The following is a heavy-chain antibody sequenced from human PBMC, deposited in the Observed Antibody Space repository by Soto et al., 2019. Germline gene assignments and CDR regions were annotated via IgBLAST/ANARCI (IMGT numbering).Heavy chain of an antibody. J-gene: IGHJ4*02. V-gene: IGHV3-23*01. CDR2: ISGGGSSA. CDR3: ALRFSPHDGELFGRPKH. CDR1: GSTFSSCA. D-gene: IGHD6-6*01. Sequence: PGGSLRLSCAASGSTFSSCAMSWVRQAPGKGLEWVSGISGGGSSAYYADSVKGRFTISRDNSKNTLYLQLDRLRAEDTAVYYCALRFSPHDGELFGRPKHWGQGTLVTVSS.